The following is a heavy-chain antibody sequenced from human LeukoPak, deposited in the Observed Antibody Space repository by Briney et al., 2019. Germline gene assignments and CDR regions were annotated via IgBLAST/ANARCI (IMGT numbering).Heavy chain of an antibody. V-gene: IGHV3-30*02. CDR1: GFTFSSYG. CDR2: IRSDASYE. CDR3: AELGITMIGGV. J-gene: IGHJ6*04. Sequence: GGSLRLSCEASGFTFSSYGLHWVRKAPGKGLEWVAFIRSDASYEYYIDSVKGRFTLSRDNSKNTLYLQMSTLRPEDTAVYYCAELGITMIGGVWGKGTTVTISS. D-gene: IGHD3-10*02.